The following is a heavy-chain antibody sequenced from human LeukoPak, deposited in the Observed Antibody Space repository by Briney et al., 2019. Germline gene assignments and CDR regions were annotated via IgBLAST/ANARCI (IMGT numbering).Heavy chain of an antibody. V-gene: IGHV3-23*01. J-gene: IGHJ3*02. CDR2: ISGSGGSI. CDR1: GFTFSSYA. CDR3: AKDKYSSPAVDAFDI. D-gene: IGHD6-6*01. Sequence: GGSLRLSCAASGFTFSSYAMSWVRQAPGKGLEWVSAISGSGGSIYYADSVKGRFTISRDNSKNMLYLQMNSLRAEDTAVYYCAKDKYSSPAVDAFDIWGQGTMVTVSS.